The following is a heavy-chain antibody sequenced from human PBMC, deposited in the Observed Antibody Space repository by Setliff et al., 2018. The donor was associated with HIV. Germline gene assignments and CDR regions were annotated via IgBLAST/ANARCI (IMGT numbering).Heavy chain of an antibody. CDR3: ARVLDSGYDRAFDI. J-gene: IGHJ3*02. Sequence: SEILSLTCTVSGGSISSYYWSWIRQPPGKGLEWIGYTYTSGSTNYNPSLESRVTISVDTSKNQFSLKLSSVTAADTAVYYCARVLDSGYDRAFDIWGQGTMVTVSS. V-gene: IGHV4-4*08. CDR1: GGSISSYY. D-gene: IGHD5-12*01. CDR2: TYTSGST.